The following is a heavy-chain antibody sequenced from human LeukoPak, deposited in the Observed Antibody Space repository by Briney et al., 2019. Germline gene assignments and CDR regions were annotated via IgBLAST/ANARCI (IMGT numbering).Heavy chain of an antibody. D-gene: IGHD3-22*01. Sequence: ASVKVSCKASGYTFTGYYMHWVRQAPGQGLEWMGWINPNSGGTNYAQKFQGRVTMTRDTSISTAYMELSRLRAEDTALYYCAKDIGPLTYYYDPSGYSGAFDYWGQGTLVTVSS. CDR2: INPNSGGT. CDR3: AKDIGPLTYYYDPSGYSGAFDY. V-gene: IGHV1-2*02. J-gene: IGHJ4*02. CDR1: GYTFTGYY.